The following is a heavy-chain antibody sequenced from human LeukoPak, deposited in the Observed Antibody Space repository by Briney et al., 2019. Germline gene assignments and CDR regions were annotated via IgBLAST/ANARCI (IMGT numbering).Heavy chain of an antibody. CDR1: GFIFRSYD. CDR3: AKDGDYYDSSALVALDS. CDR2: IRGSGGRI. J-gene: IGHJ3*02. V-gene: IGHV3-23*01. D-gene: IGHD3-22*01. Sequence: GGSLTLSCAASGFIFRSYDMIWVRQAPGKGLEWVSTIRGSGGRINYADSVKGRFTIARDNSKNTLYLQMRSLRAEDTAVYYCAKDGDYYDSSALVALDSWGQGTMVIVSS.